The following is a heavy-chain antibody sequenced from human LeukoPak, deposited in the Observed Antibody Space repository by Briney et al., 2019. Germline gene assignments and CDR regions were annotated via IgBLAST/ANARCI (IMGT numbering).Heavy chain of an antibody. J-gene: IGHJ3*02. CDR3: ARGLKPYCSGGSCYLTLSDAFDI. D-gene: IGHD2-15*01. CDR1: GFTFSSYA. V-gene: IGHV3-30*04. Sequence: GGSLRLSCAASGFTFSSYAMHWVRQAPGKGLEWVAVISYDGSNKYYADSVKGRFTISRDNSKNTLYLQMNSLRAEDTAVYYCARGLKPYCSGGSCYLTLSDAFDIRGQGTMVTVSS. CDR2: ISYDGSNK.